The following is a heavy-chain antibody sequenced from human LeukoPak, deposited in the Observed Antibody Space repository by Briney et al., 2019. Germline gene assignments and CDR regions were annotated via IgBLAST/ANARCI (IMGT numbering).Heavy chain of an antibody. CDR3: ARGYSGSYRVDY. V-gene: IGHV3-74*01. CDR2: INPDGTTT. D-gene: IGHD1-26*01. J-gene: IGHJ4*02. Sequence: GGSLRLSCAASGFTFSNYWVHWVRQAPGMGLVWVSRINPDGTTTSYADSVKGRFTISRDNAKNTLYLQMNSLRAEDTAVYYCARGYSGSYRVDYWGQGTLVTVSS. CDR1: GFTFSNYW.